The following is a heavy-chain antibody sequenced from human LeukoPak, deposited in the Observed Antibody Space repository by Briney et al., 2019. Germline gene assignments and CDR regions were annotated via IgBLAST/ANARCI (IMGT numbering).Heavy chain of an antibody. V-gene: IGHV4-4*07. J-gene: IGHJ3*02. CDR1: GGSISSNY. CDR3: ARDLYYYDSGASAFDI. Sequence: PSETLSLTCTVSGGSISSNYWSRIRQPAGKGLEWIGRIYSSGSTNYNPSLKSRVTMSVDTSKNQFSLKLSSVTAADTAVYYCARDLYYYDSGASAFDIWGQGTMVTASS. D-gene: IGHD3-22*01. CDR2: IYSSGST.